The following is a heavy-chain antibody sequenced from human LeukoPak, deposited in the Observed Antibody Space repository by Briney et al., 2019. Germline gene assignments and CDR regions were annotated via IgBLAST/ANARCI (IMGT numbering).Heavy chain of an antibody. V-gene: IGHV1-3*01. D-gene: IGHD6-13*01. CDR2: INAGNGNT. CDR1: GYTVTSYA. CDR3: ARDGRGELAFDY. J-gene: IGHJ4*02. Sequence: GASVKVSCKASGYTVTSYAMHWVRQAPGQRLEWMGWINAGNGNTKYSQKFQGRVTITRDTSASTAYMELSSLRSEDTAVYYCARDGRGELAFDYWGQGTLVTVSS.